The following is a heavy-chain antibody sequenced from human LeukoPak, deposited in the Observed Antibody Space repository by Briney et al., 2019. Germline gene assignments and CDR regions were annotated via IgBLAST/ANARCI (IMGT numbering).Heavy chain of an antibody. CDR1: GFTFSSYF. J-gene: IGHJ4*02. V-gene: IGHV3-23*01. CDR2: ISDSGDST. Sequence: GGSLRLSCAASGFTFSSYFMTWVRQTPGKGLEWVSGISDSGDSTYYADSVKGRFTISRDNSRNTLYLEMNSLRAEDTAVYYCTKWSGFGNDWGQGTLVTVSS. D-gene: IGHD3-10*01. CDR3: TKWSGFGND.